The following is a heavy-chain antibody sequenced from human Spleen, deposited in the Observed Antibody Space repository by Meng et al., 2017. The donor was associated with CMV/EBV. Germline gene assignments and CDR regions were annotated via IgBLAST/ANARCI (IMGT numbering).Heavy chain of an antibody. CDR2: ISPNSGGT. CDR1: GYTFTGYY. D-gene: IGHD1-26*01. CDR3: ARTQVPAHTGSYRYYYFYAMDV. J-gene: IGHJ6*02. V-gene: IGHV1-2*02. Sequence: ASVKVSCKASGYTFTGYYIHWVRQAPGQGPEWMGWISPNSGGTNYVQKFQGRVTMTRDTPIDTAYMELNRLRSEDTAVYYCARTQVPAHTGSYRYYYFYAMDVWGQGTTVTVSS.